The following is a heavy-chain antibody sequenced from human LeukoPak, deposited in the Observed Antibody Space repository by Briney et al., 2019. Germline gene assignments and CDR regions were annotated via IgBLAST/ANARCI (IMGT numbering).Heavy chain of an antibody. Sequence: ASVKVSCKASGYTFTGDYMHWVRQAPGQGLEWMGWINPNSGGTNYAQKFQGRVTMTRDTSISTAYMELRSLRSDDTAVYYCARDRDCSGGSCYTAIGFEDYWGQGTLVTVSS. CDR1: GYTFTGDY. CDR3: ARDRDCSGGSCYTAIGFEDY. CDR2: INPNSGGT. V-gene: IGHV1-2*02. J-gene: IGHJ4*02. D-gene: IGHD2-15*01.